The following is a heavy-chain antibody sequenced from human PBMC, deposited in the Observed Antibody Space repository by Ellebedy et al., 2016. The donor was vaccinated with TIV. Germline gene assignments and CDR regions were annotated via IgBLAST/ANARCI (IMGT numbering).Heavy chain of an antibody. CDR2: IRYDGSNK. CDR3: AKEDSYYYGSGSYPDY. CDR1: EFTFSSYG. V-gene: IGHV3-30*02. D-gene: IGHD3-10*01. Sequence: PGGSLRLSCAASEFTFSSYGMHWVRQAPGKGLEWVAFIRYDGSNKYYADSVKGRFTISRDNSKNTLYLQMNSLRAEDTAVYYCAKEDSYYYGSGSYPDYWGQGTLVTVSS. J-gene: IGHJ4*02.